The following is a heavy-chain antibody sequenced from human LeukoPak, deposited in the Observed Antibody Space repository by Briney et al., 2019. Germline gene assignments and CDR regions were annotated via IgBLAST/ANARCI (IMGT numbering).Heavy chain of an antibody. D-gene: IGHD3-3*01. CDR2: INPSGGST. J-gene: IGHJ4*02. Sequence: ASVKVSCKASGQSLTGYFIHWVRQAPGQGLEWMGIINPSGGSTSYAQKFQGRVTMTRDTSTSTVYMELSSLRSEDTAVYYCAREGSAGHDFWVGYWGQGTLVTVSS. CDR1: GQSLTGYF. CDR3: AREGSAGHDFWVGY. V-gene: IGHV1-46*01.